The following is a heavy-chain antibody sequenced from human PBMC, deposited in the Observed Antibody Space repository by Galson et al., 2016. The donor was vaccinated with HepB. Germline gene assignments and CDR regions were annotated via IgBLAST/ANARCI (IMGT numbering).Heavy chain of an antibody. D-gene: IGHD2-15*01. J-gene: IGHJ6*02. CDR1: GYTFRKFG. CDR2: VSPYSGWVSPYSGNT. V-gene: IGHV1-18*01. Sequence: SVKVSCKASGYTFRKFGISWVRQAPGQGLEWMGWVSPYSGWVSPYSGNTYYAEKFQGRVTLTTDTSTTTAYLELRSLTFDDTALYYCARDRRDCSGGRRCGKNGADVWGQGTMVTVSS. CDR3: ARDRRDCSGGRRCGKNGADV.